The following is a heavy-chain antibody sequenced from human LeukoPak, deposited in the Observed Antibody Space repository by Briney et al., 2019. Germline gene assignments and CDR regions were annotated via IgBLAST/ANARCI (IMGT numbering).Heavy chain of an antibody. CDR2: ILTAGST. J-gene: IGHJ4*02. CDR3: AREGYSSGWFRL. D-gene: IGHD6-19*01. V-gene: IGHV3-53*01. Sequence: GGSLRLSCAASGFTFSSNYMSWVRQAPGKGLEWVSVILTAGSTYYADSVKGRFTISRDDSKNMVYLQMNSLRAEDTAVYFCAREGYSSGWFRLWGQGTLVTVSS. CDR1: GFTFSSNY.